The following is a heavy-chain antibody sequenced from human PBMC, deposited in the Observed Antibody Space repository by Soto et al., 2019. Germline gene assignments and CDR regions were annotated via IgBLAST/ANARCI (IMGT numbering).Heavy chain of an antibody. Sequence: VQLVESGGGLVQPGGSLRLSCAASGFIFSDHYMDWVRQAPGKGLEWVGRIKNKANSYTTEYAAYVKGRFTISRDDSKNSLYLQMNSLKTEDTAVYYCTRISLVGATGGRYFDYWGQGTLLTVSS. CDR1: GFIFSDHY. V-gene: IGHV3-72*01. CDR3: TRISLVGATGGRYFDY. J-gene: IGHJ4*02. D-gene: IGHD1-26*01. CDR2: IKNKANSYTT.